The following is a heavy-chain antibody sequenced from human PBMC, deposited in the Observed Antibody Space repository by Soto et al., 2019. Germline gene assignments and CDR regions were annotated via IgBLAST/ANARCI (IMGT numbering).Heavy chain of an antibody. V-gene: IGHV3-33*01. J-gene: IGHJ4*02. CDR3: AGSIAAAGFNFDY. CDR1: GFTFSSYG. CDR2: IWYDGSNK. Sequence: QVQLVESGGGVVQPGRSLRLSCAASGFTFSSYGMHWVRQAPGKGLEWVAVIWYDGSNKYYADSVKGRFTISRDNSKNTLHLQMNSLIAEDTAVYYCAGSIAAAGFNFDYWGKGTLVTVSS. D-gene: IGHD6-13*01.